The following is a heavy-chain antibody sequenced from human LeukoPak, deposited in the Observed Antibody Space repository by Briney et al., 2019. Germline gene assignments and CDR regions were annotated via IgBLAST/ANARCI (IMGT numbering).Heavy chain of an antibody. J-gene: IGHJ6*03. Sequence: GASLKISCKGSGYSFTSYWIGWVRQMPGKGLEWMGIIYPGDSDTRYSPSFQGQVTISADKSISTAYLQWSSLKASDTAMYYCARRVTGPYYYYYMDVWGKGTTVTVSS. CDR2: IYPGDSDT. D-gene: IGHD1-20*01. V-gene: IGHV5-51*01. CDR1: GYSFTSYW. CDR3: ARRVTGPYYYYYMDV.